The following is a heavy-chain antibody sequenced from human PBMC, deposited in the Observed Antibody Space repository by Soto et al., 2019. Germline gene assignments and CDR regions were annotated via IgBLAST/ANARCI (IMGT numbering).Heavy chain of an antibody. D-gene: IGHD1-26*01. Sequence: AGSQSLSCAASGFTFSSYAMHWVRPAPGKGLEWVAVISYYLSNKYYADSVKGRFTISRDNSKNTLYLQMNSLRAEDTAVYYCARDPHSGSYSGYWGQGTLVNLSP. J-gene: IGHJ4*01. CDR3: ARDPHSGSYSGY. CDR1: GFTFSSYA. V-gene: IGHV3-30-3*01. CDR2: ISYYLSNK.